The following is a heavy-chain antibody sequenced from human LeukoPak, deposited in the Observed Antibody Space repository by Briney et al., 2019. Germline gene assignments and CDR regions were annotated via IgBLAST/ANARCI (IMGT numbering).Heavy chain of an antibody. CDR1: GGSISSGSYY. D-gene: IGHD2-8*01. CDR3: ARDSCTNGVCYYFDY. CDR2: IYTSGST. Sequence: SQTLSLTCTVSGGSISSGSYYWNWIRQPAGKGLEWIGRIYTSGSTNYNPSLKSRVTISVDTSKNQFSLKLSSVNAADTAVYYCARDSCTNGVCYYFDYLGQGTLVTVSS. J-gene: IGHJ4*02. V-gene: IGHV4-61*02.